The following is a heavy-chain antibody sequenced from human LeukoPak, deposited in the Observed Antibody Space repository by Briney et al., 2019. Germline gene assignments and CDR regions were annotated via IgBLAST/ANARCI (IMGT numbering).Heavy chain of an antibody. CDR2: IYYSGST. D-gene: IGHD6-19*01. CDR3: ARSPGWLAIDY. CDR1: GGSISSDY. J-gene: IGHJ4*02. Sequence: SETLSLTCTVSGGSISSDYWSWIRQPPGKGLGWIGYIYYSGSTNYNPSLESRVTISVDTSKNQFSLKLSSVTAADTAVYYCARSPGWLAIDYWGQGTLVTVSS. V-gene: IGHV4-59*01.